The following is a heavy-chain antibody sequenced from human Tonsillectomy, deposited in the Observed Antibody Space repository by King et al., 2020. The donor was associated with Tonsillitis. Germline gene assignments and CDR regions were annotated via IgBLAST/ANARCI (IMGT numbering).Heavy chain of an antibody. Sequence: QLQESGSGLVKPSQTLSLTCAISGGSISSGGYSWSWIRQPPGKGLEWIGYIYHSGSTYYNPSLKSRITMSVDRSKNQFSLKLSSVTAADTAVYYCARSSCTYQVFDYWGQGTLVTVSS. J-gene: IGHJ4*02. V-gene: IGHV4-30-2*01. CDR2: IYHSGST. D-gene: IGHD2-2*01. CDR3: ARSSCTYQVFDY. CDR1: GGSISSGGYS.